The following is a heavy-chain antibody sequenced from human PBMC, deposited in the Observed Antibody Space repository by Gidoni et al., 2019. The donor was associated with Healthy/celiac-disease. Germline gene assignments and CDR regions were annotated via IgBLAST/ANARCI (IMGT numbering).Heavy chain of an antibody. Sequence: AASGFTFSSYGMHWVRQAPGKGLEWVAVISYDGSNKYYADSVKGRFTISRDNSKNTLYLQMNSLRAEDTAVYYCAKGGLGGSTVTISYYYYYMDVWGKGTTVTVSS. D-gene: IGHD4-17*01. J-gene: IGHJ6*03. CDR2: ISYDGSNK. CDR3: AKGGLGGSTVTISYYYYYMDV. V-gene: IGHV3-30*18. CDR1: GFTFSSYG.